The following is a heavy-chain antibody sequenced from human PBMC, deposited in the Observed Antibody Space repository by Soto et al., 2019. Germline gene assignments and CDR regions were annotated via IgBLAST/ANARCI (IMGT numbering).Heavy chain of an antibody. CDR3: ERDIVVVPDAPASHWFDP. D-gene: IGHD2-2*01. V-gene: IGHV1-69*01. CDR1: GGTFSSYA. CDR2: IIPIFGTA. Sequence: QVQLVQSGAEVKKPGSSVKVSCKASGGTFSSYAISWVRQAPGQGLEWMGGIIPIFGTANYAQKFQGRVKITADEATSTAYMELSRLRSEHTVVYYCERDIVVVPDAPASHWFDPWGQGTLVTVSS. J-gene: IGHJ5*02.